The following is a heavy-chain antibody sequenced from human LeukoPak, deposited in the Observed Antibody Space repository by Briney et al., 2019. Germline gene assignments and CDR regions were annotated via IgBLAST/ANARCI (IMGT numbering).Heavy chain of an antibody. Sequence: SQTLSLTCAISGDSVSSNSAAWNWIRQSPSRGLEWLGRTYYRSKWYNDYAVSVKSRITINPDTSKNHFSLRLRSVTAADTAVYFCARGRVSSSTYYSTYYYYFYMDVWGKGTTVTVSS. CDR3: ARGRVSSSTYYSTYYYYFYMDV. CDR2: TYYRSKWYN. V-gene: IGHV6-1*01. CDR1: GDSVSSNSAA. J-gene: IGHJ6*03. D-gene: IGHD3-22*01.